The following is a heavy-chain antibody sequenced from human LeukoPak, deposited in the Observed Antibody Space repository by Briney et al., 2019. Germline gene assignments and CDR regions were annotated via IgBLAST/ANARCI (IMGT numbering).Heavy chain of an antibody. Sequence: QPGGSLRLSCVVSGFDFSYSTMTWVRQAPGKGPEWVAKMKEDGGEEHYVDSVKGRFTISRDNAKNSLYLQMNSLRAEDTAVYYCARGPRKVATIWGYYFEYWGQGTPVTGSS. CDR3: ARGPRKVATIWGYYFEY. CDR1: GFDFSYST. V-gene: IGHV3-7*04. CDR2: MKEDGGEE. J-gene: IGHJ4*02. D-gene: IGHD5-12*01.